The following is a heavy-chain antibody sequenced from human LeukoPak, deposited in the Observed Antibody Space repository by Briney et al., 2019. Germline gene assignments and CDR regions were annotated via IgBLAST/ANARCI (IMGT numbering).Heavy chain of an antibody. CDR2: IYDSGTT. CDR3: AIERDSLIRGVLGAMDV. V-gene: IGHV3-53*01. Sequence: PGGSLRLSCAPSEVSDTGNYMSWVRQAPGQGLEWVSLIYDSGTTHYADSVKGRFTISRDSSKNTVYLQMNYLRVEDTAVYCCAIERDSLIRGVLGAMDVWGKGTTVTVSS. D-gene: IGHD3-10*01. J-gene: IGHJ6*03. CDR1: EVSDTGNY.